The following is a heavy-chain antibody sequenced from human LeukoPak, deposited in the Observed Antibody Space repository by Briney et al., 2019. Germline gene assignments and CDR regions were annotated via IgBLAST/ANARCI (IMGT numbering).Heavy chain of an antibody. Sequence: SETLSLTCSVSGHSVSSYYRIWIRQPPGKGLEWIGYVYHSGSTNYNPSLNSRVTISLDTSKNQFSLKLTSVTAADTAVYYCARARLAMSDVFDSWGQGTLVTVSS. CDR1: GHSVSSYY. CDR3: ARARLAMSDVFDS. J-gene: IGHJ4*02. V-gene: IGHV4-59*02. D-gene: IGHD2-21*01. CDR2: VYHSGST.